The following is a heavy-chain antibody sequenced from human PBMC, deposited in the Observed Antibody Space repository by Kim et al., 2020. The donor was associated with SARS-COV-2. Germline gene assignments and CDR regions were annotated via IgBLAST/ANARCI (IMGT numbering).Heavy chain of an antibody. CDR1: GYTFTNYA. CDR2: INSVSGNT. CDR3: ARDHRFCSTITCYGEAID. Sequence: ASVKVSCKASGYTFTNYAIHWMRQAPGQRLEWMGWINSVSGNTKYSQKFQGRVTITRDTSATTAYMELSNLSSEDTAVYYCARDHRFCSTITCYGEAID. V-gene: IGHV1-3*01. J-gene: IGHJ4*01. D-gene: IGHD2-2*01.